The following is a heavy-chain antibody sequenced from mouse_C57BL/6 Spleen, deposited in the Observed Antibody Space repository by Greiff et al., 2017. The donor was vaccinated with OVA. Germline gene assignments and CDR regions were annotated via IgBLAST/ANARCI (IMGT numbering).Heavy chain of an antibody. V-gene: IGHV1-74*01. Sequence: QVQLQQPGAELVKPGASVKVSCKASGYTFTSYWMHWVKQRPGQGLEWIGRIHPTDSNTNYYQKFKGKATLTVAKSSSTAYLQLSSLTAADSAVYYWAMGYYGNSYNYFAYWGQGTTLTVSS. J-gene: IGHJ2*01. CDR3: AMGYYGNSYNYFAY. D-gene: IGHD1-1*01. CDR2: IHPTDSNT. CDR1: GYTFTSYW.